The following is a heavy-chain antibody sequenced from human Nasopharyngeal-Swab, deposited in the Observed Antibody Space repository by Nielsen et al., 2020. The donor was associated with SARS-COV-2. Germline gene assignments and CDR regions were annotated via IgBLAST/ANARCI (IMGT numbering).Heavy chain of an antibody. CDR2: INPSGGST. Sequence: SVKVSCKASGYTFTSYYMHWVRQAPGQGLEWMGIINPSGGSTSYAQKFQGRVTMTRDTSTSTVYMELSSLRSEDTAVYYCARAFSSWYVMQASDYFDYWGQGTLVTVSS. CDR1: GYTFTSYY. V-gene: IGHV1-46*01. D-gene: IGHD6-13*01. J-gene: IGHJ4*02. CDR3: ARAFSSWYVMQASDYFDY.